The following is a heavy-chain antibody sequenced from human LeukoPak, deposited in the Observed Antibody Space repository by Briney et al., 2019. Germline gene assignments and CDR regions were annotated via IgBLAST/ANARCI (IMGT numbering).Heavy chain of an antibody. CDR1: GFTFGDYA. CDR2: ISWNSGSI. D-gene: IGHD6-13*01. J-gene: IGHJ4*02. Sequence: PGGSLRLSCAASGFTFGDYAMHWVRQAPGKGLEWVSGISWNSGSIGYADSVKGRFTISRDNAKNSLYLQMNSLRAEDMALYYCAKGDSSSWYPFDYWGQGTMVTVSS. CDR3: AKGDSSSWYPFDY. V-gene: IGHV3-9*03.